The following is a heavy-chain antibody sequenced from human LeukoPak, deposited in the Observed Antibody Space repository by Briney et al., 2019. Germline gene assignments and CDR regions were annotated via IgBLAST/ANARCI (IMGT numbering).Heavy chain of an antibody. V-gene: IGHV3-21*01. CDR3: ARTRGAAGHETRYYYYYMDV. Sequence: GSLRLSCAASGFTFSSYSMNWVRQAPGKGLEWVSSISSSSSYIYYADSVKGRFTISRDNAKNSLYLQMNSLRAEDTAVYYCARTRGAAGHETRYYYYYMDVWGKGTTVTVSS. J-gene: IGHJ6*03. D-gene: IGHD6-13*01. CDR2: ISSSSSYI. CDR1: GFTFSSYS.